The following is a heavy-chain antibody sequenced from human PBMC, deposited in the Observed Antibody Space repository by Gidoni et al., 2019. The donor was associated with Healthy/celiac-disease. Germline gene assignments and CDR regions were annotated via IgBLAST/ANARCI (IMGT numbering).Heavy chain of an antibody. J-gene: IGHJ4*02. V-gene: IGHV1-3*01. D-gene: IGHD3-16*02. CDR1: GYTLTSYA. CDR2: INAGNGNT. CDR3: ARGDYVWGSYRPFDY. Sequence: QVQLVQSGAEVQKPGASVTVSCTASGYTLTSYAMHWVRQAPGQRLEWMGWINAGNGNTKYSQKFQGRVTITRDTSASTAYMELSSLRSEDTAVYYCARGDYVWGSYRPFDYWGQGTLVTVSS.